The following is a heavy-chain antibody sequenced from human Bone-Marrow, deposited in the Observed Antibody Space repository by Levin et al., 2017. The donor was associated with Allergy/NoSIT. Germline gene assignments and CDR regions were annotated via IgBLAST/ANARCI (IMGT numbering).Heavy chain of an antibody. J-gene: IGHJ6*03. V-gene: IGHV1-24*01. CDR1: GYTLTELS. CDR2: FDPEDGET. Sequence: ASVKVSCKVSGYTLTELSMHWVRQAPGKGLEWMGGFDPEDGETIYAQKFQGRVTMTEDTSTDTAYMELSSLRSEDTAVYYCATDGGSSGWYRGRGYYYYYMDVWGKGTTVTVSS. CDR3: ATDGGSSGWYRGRGYYYYYMDV. D-gene: IGHD6-19*01.